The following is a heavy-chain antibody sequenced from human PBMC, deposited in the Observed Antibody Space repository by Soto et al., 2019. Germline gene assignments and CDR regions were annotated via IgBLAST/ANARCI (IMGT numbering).Heavy chain of an antibody. J-gene: IGHJ4*02. D-gene: IGHD2-15*01. CDR1: GFTFSENW. CDR3: VRESRSGGSW. Sequence: EVQLVESGGGLVQPGGSLRVSCVGYGFTFSENWMTWVRQLPGKGLEWVANINRDGSVTKHVDFVEGRFTVSRDNPMGSVYLHMTNLRAEDTALYYCVRESRSGGSWWGQGNLVTVSS. CDR2: INRDGSVT. V-gene: IGHV3-7*01.